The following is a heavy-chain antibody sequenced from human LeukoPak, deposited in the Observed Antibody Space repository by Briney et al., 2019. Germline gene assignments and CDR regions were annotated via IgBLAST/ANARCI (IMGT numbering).Heavy chain of an antibody. CDR1: GFTFSSFD. CDR3: ARRGGIDLEYFDY. D-gene: IGHD3-3*01. J-gene: IGHJ4*02. Sequence: PGGSLRLSCAASGFTFSSFDMHWVRQAPGKGLEWVAVIWYDGTNKYYADPAKGRFTISRDNSKKTLYLQMSSLRGEDRAVYYCARRGGIDLEYFDYWGEGTLVTVSS. CDR2: IWYDGTNK. V-gene: IGHV3-33*01.